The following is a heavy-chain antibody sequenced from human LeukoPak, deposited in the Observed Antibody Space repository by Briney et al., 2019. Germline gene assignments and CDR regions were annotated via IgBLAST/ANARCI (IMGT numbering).Heavy chain of an antibody. CDR1: GYTFTSYY. CDR3: ATIRGSSTYYFDY. CDR2: MNPNSGNT. J-gene: IGHJ4*02. V-gene: IGHV1-8*03. D-gene: IGHD6-6*01. Sequence: ASVKVSCKASGYTFTSYYMHWVRQAPGQGLEWMGWMNPNSGNTGYAQKFQGRVTITRNTSISTAYMELSSLRSEDTAVYYCATIRGSSTYYFDYWGQGTPVTVSS.